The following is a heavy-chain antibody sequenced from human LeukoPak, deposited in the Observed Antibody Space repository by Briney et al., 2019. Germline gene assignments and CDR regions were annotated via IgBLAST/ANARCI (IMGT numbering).Heavy chain of an antibody. Sequence: GGSLRLSCAASGFTVSSNYMSWVRQAPGKGLEWVSVLYTGGTTYYADSVKGRFTISRDNSKNTVYLDMNSLRAEDTAVYYCARAVDIVATTPFDLWGQGTMVTVSS. CDR2: LYTGGTT. J-gene: IGHJ3*01. V-gene: IGHV3-66*01. CDR3: ARAVDIVATTPFDL. D-gene: IGHD5-12*01. CDR1: GFTVSSNY.